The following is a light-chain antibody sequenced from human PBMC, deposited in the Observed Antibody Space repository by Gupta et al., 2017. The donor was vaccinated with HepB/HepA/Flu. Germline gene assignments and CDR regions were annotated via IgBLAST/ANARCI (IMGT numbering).Light chain of an antibody. CDR3: QHLDSSPLT. Sequence: DIQLTQSPSFLSASVGDRVTITCRASRGIDNYLAWYQQKPGRAPNLLIHTASTLQDGVPSRFSGSGSDTEFTLTISGRQPEDFAAYFCQHLDSSPLTFGGGTMVEMK. CDR2: TAS. CDR1: RGIDNY. J-gene: IGKJ4*01. V-gene: IGKV1-9*01.